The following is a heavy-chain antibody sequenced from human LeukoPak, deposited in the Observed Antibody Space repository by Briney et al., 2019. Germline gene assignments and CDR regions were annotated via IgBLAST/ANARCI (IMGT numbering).Heavy chain of an antibody. Sequence: GASVKVSCKASGYTFTGYYMHWVRQAPGQGLEWMGQISGNDGDTNYAQKFQGRVTMTTDTATSTAYMELTSLRSDDTAVYYCARDVPDFWSGFDYWGQGTLVTVSP. CDR3: ARDVPDFWSGFDY. CDR1: GYTFTGYY. V-gene: IGHV1-18*04. CDR2: ISGNDGDT. D-gene: IGHD3-3*01. J-gene: IGHJ4*02.